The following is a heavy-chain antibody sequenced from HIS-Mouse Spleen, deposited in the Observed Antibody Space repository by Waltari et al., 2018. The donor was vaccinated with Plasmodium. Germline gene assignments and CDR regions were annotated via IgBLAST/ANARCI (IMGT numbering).Heavy chain of an antibody. J-gene: IGHJ5*02. V-gene: IGHV4-38-2*02. CDR1: ASFISSGYN. CDR3: ARGVGYSSSWYWFDP. D-gene: IGHD6-13*01. CDR2: IYHSGST. Sequence: QVQLQASGPGLVKPSETLSLPCPVSASFISSGYNLRWLRPSPGKGLEWIGSIYHSGSTYYNPSLKSRVTISVDTSKNQFSLKLSSVTAADTAVYYCARGVGYSSSWYWFDPWGQGTLVTVSS.